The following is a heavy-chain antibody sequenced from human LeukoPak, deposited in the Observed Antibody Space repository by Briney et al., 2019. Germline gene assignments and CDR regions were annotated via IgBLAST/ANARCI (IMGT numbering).Heavy chain of an antibody. V-gene: IGHV3-15*01. D-gene: IGHD3-16*01. CDR1: GVIFSNAW. Sequence: NPGGSLRLSCAASGVIFSNAWMTWVRQAPGKGLEWVCRIKSKVGGAITDYAAPVKGRFTISRDDSKHMVYLQMNSLKSEDTAMYYCTKDLPFTRGGVIVYWGQGTLVTVSS. CDR2: IKSKVGGAIT. J-gene: IGHJ4*02. CDR3: TKDLPFTRGGVIVY.